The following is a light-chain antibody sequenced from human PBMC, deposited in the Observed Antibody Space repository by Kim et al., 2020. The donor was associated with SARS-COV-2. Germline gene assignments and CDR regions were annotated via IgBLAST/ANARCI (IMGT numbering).Light chain of an antibody. J-gene: IGKJ4*02. CDR1: QGVSSK. V-gene: IGKV3-15*01. CDR3: LQYNKGPRT. CDR2: GAS. Sequence: ASPEERSFLSGTARQGVSSKLAWYQQKPGQAPRLLIYGASARATGIPARFSGSGYGTDFTLTISSLQSEDFAVYYCLQYNKGPRTFGGGTKVDIK.